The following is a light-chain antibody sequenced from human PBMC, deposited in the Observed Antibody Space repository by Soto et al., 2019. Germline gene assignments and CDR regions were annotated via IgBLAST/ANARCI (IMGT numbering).Light chain of an antibody. V-gene: IGLV1-40*01. CDR2: ANN. CDR3: QSYDNSLSAYV. CDR1: SSNIGAGSD. J-gene: IGLJ1*01. Sequence: QSVLAQPPSVSGAPGQRVTVSCTGSSSNIGAGSDVHWYQQLPGTAPKLLIFANNNRPSGVPDRFSGSKSGTSASLAITGLHADDGADYYCQSYDNSLSAYVFGTGTKVTVL.